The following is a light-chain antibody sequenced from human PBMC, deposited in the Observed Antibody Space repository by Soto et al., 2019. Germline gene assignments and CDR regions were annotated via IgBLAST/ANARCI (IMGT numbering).Light chain of an antibody. CDR1: QRVSSN. Sequence: EIVMTQSPATLSVSPGERATLSCRASQRVSSNLAWYQQKPGQAHRLLIYGASTRATGIPARFSVRGSWTEFTLTISSLQSEDLAVVYCQQYDNWPINFGKGTRLEIK. CDR2: GAS. V-gene: IGKV3-15*01. CDR3: QQYDNWPIN. J-gene: IGKJ5*01.